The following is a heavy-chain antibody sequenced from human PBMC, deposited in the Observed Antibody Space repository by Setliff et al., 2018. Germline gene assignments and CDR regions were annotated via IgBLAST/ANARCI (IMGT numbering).Heavy chain of an antibody. Sequence: PGESLKISCQTSGYNFANFWIGWVRQMPGQGLEWMGIIYPPDSDTQYSPSFQGQVTISADKSVNTAYLQWRSLKASDTAIYYCATLFDSGGAFDYWGQGTLVTVSS. CDR2: IYPPDSDT. CDR1: GYNFANFW. D-gene: IGHD3-9*01. V-gene: IGHV5-51*01. J-gene: IGHJ4*02. CDR3: ATLFDSGGAFDY.